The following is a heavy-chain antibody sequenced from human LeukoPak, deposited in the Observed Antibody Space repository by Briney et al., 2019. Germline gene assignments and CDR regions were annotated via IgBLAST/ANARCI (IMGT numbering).Heavy chain of an antibody. D-gene: IGHD4-17*01. CDR1: GFTVSSNY. J-gene: IGHJ3*02. CDR2: IYSGGTT. CDR3: ARGPVTRFEI. Sequence: QPGGSLRLSCAASGFTVSSNYMSWVRQAPGKGLEWVSVIYSGGTTYYADSVKGRFTISRDNSNNTLYLQMNSLRAEDTAVYYCARGPVTRFEIWGQGTMVTVSS. V-gene: IGHV3-53*01.